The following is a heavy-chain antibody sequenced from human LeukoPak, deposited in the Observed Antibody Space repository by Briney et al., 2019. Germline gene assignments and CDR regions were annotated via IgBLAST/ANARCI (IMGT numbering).Heavy chain of an antibody. Sequence: GESLKISCEGSGYSFTNYWIGWVRQMPGKGLEWMGVIYPDDSDTRYSPSFQGQVTISADKSIGTANLQWSSLEASDTAMYYCAIGGDSSTSCYRYFNYWGQGTLVTVSS. CDR3: AIGGDSSTSCYRYFNY. J-gene: IGHJ4*02. V-gene: IGHV5-51*01. CDR1: GYSFTNYW. D-gene: IGHD2-2*01. CDR2: IYPDDSDT.